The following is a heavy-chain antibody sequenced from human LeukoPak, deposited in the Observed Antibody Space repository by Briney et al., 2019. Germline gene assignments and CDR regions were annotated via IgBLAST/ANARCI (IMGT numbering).Heavy chain of an antibody. Sequence: RAGGSLRLSCAASGFTFSSYAMSWVRQAPGKGLEWVSAISGSGSTIYYADSVKGRFTISRDNAKNSLYLQMNSLRAEDTAVYYCARAYYDFWGGHPIDYWGQGTLVTVSS. CDR2: ISGSGSTI. CDR1: GFTFSSYA. CDR3: ARAYYDFWGGHPIDY. V-gene: IGHV3-23*01. J-gene: IGHJ4*02. D-gene: IGHD3-3*01.